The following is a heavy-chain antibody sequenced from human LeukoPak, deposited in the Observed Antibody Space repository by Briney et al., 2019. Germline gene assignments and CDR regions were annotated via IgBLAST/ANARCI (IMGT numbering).Heavy chain of an antibody. D-gene: IGHD2-21*02. V-gene: IGHV1-69*04. J-gene: IGHJ3*02. Sequence: GASVKVSCKASGGTFSSYAISWVRQAPGQGLEWMGRIIPILGIANYAQKFQGRVTITADKSTSTAYMELSSLRSEDTAVYYCARDEAYCGGDCNSGSAFDIWGQGTMVTVSS. CDR2: IIPILGIA. CDR1: GGTFSSYA. CDR3: ARDEAYCGGDCNSGSAFDI.